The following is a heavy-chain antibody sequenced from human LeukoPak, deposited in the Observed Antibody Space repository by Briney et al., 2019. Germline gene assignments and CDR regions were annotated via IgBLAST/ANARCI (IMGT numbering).Heavy chain of an antibody. CDR2: ITSSGGST. J-gene: IGHJ3*02. CDR3: GLRSGIGWVDAFNI. V-gene: IGHV3-23*01. CDR1: GFTFSSYA. Sequence: GGSLRLSCAASGFTFSSYAMSWVRQAPGKGLEWVSAITSSGGSTYYADSVKGRFTISRDNSKNTLYLQMNSLRAEDTAVYHCGLRSGIGWVDAFNIWGQGTMVTVSS. D-gene: IGHD6-19*01.